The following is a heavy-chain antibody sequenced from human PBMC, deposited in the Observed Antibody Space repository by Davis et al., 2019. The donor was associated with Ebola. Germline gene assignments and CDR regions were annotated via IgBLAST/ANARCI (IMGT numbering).Heavy chain of an antibody. Sequence: PSETLSLTCAVYGGSFSGYYWSWIRQPPGKGLEWIGEINHSGSTNYNPSLKSRVTISVDTSKNQFSLKLSSVTAADTAVYYCARGGAKDGSGSYFRRQSLVPLNGMDVWGQGTTVTVSS. V-gene: IGHV4-34*01. D-gene: IGHD3-10*01. J-gene: IGHJ6*02. CDR2: INHSGST. CDR3: ARGGAKDGSGSYFRRQSLVPLNGMDV. CDR1: GGSFSGYY.